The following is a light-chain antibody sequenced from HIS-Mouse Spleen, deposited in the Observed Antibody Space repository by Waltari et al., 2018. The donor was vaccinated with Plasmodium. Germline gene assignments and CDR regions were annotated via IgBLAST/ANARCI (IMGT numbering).Light chain of an antibody. CDR2: GAS. J-gene: IGKJ2*01. V-gene: IGKV3-15*01. Sequence: EIVITQSPATLAMSPAVQATHSRRASPSVSSNLPWYQQKPGQAPRLLIYGASTRATGIPARFSGSGSGTEFTLTISSMQSEDFAVYYCQQYNNWPPMYTFGQGTKLEIK. CDR3: QQYNNWPPMYT. CDR1: PSVSSN.